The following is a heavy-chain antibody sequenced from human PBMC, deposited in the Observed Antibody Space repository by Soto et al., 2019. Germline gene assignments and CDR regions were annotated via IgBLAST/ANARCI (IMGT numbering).Heavy chain of an antibody. CDR3: XXXXXFGGSCYLDV. CDR1: GGTFSTYT. CDR2: IXXXXXXX. Sequence: QVQLVQSGAEVKKPGSSVKVSCKASGGTFSTYTLYWVRQAPGQGLEWMGGIXXXXXXXXYAQKFQGRVTITADESTXXXXXXXXXXXXXXXXXXXXXXXXXFGGSCYLDVWGQGTLVTVSS. D-gene: IGHD2-15*01. J-gene: IGHJ4*02. V-gene: IGHV1-69*12.